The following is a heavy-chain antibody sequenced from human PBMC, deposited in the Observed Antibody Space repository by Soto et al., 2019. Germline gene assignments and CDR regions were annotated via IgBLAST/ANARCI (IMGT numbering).Heavy chain of an antibody. CDR3: ASGTEVSPSWDV. V-gene: IGHV4-31*03. CDR1: GGSISSGGYY. CDR2: IYYSGST. D-gene: IGHD1-26*01. Sequence: QVQLQESGPGLVKPSQTLSLTCTVSGGSISSGGYYWSWIRQHPGKGLEWIGYIYYSGSTYYNPSLKGRVTIAVDTSKNQSPLKLSSVTAADTAVYYCASGTEVSPSWDVWGQGTTVTVSS. J-gene: IGHJ6*02.